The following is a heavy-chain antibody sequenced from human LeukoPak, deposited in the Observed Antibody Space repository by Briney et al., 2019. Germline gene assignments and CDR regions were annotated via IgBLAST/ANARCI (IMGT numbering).Heavy chain of an antibody. D-gene: IGHD6-13*01. V-gene: IGHV3-23*01. CDR1: GFTFSSYA. J-gene: IGHJ4*02. CDR2: ISGSGGST. Sequence: GGSLRLSCAASGFTFSSYAMSWVRQAPGKGLEWVSAISGSGGSTYYADSVKGRFTISRDNSKNTLYLQMNGLRAEDTAVYYCAKDRDSSWYYFDYWGQGTLVTVSS. CDR3: AKDRDSSWYYFDY.